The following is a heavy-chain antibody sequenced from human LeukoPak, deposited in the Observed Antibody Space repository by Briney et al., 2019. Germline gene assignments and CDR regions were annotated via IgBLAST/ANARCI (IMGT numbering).Heavy chain of an antibody. V-gene: IGHV4-61*02. CDR3: AREVRYCSSDTCFGMDV. D-gene: IGHD2-2*01. J-gene: IGHJ6*02. CDR2: IYTSGST. CDR1: GGSISSGSYY. Sequence: SETLSLTCTVSGGSISSGSYYWSWIRQPAGKGLEWIGRIYTSGSTNHNPSLKSRVTISVDTSKNQFSLKLSSVTAADTAVYYCAREVRYCSSDTCFGMDVWGQGTTVIVSS.